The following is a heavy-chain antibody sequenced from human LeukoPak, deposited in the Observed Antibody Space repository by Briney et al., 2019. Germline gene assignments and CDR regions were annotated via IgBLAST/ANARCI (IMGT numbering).Heavy chain of an antibody. D-gene: IGHD3-22*01. J-gene: IGHJ3*02. CDR3: ARYYDTIYDAFDI. CDR2: IYYGGST. CDR1: GGSISSGNYY. Sequence: SETLSLTCTVSGGSISSGNYYWSWIRQPPGKGLEWIGYIYYGGSTYYNPSLKSRVTISVDTSKNQFSLKLSSVTAADTAVYYCARYYDTIYDAFDIWGQGTMVTVSS. V-gene: IGHV4-30-4*01.